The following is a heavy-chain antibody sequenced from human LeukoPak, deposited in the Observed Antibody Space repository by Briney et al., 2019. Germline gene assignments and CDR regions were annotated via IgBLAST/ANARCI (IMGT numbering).Heavy chain of an antibody. CDR2: IRYDGSNK. CDR1: GFTFSSYG. J-gene: IGHJ4*02. D-gene: IGHD6-6*01. Sequence: GGSLRLSCAASGFTFSSYGMHWVRQAPGKGLEWVAFIRYDGSNKYYADSVRGRFTISRDDSKNTLYLQMNSLRAEDTAVYYCAKDKVDSSSSPYYFDYWGQGTLVTVSS. CDR3: AKDKVDSSSSPYYFDY. V-gene: IGHV3-30*02.